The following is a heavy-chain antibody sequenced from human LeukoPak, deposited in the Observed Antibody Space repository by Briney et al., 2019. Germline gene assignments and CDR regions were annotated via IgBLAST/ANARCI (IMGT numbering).Heavy chain of an antibody. CDR2: ISSGSSDI. CDR3: ARARGEMAATSYFDY. D-gene: IGHD5-24*01. CDR1: GFTFSSYS. Sequence: GGXXXLSCAASGFTFSSYSMNWVRQAPGKGLEWVSSISSGSSDIFYADSLKGRFTISRDNAKKSLYMQMNSLRAEHTAVYSCARARGEMAATSYFDYWGQGTLVTVSS. J-gene: IGHJ4*02. V-gene: IGHV3-21*01.